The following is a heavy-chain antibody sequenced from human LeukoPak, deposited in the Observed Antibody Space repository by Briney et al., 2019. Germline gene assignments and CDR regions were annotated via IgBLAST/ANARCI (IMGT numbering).Heavy chain of an antibody. CDR2: ISYDGSNK. D-gene: IGHD6-6*01. V-gene: IGHV3-30*18. CDR1: GFTLSRYG. J-gene: IGHJ4*02. Sequence: GGSLRLSCTASGFTLSRYGMHWIRQTPDKGLEWVAVISYDGSNKDYADSVKGRFTISRDNSKNTLYLQMNSLRTEDTAVYYCAKDLSYSSSLFDYWGQGTLVTVSS. CDR3: AKDLSYSSSLFDY.